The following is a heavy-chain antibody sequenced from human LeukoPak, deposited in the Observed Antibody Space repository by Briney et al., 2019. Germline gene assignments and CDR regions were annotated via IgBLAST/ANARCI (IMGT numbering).Heavy chain of an antibody. D-gene: IGHD2-8*01. J-gene: IGHJ4*02. CDR2: IYYSGST. Sequence: PSETLSLTCTVSGGSISSSSYYWGWIRQPPGKGLEWIGSIYYSGSTYYNPSLKSRVTISVDTSKNQFSLKLSSVTAADTAVYYCARGPTYVFDYWGQGTLVTVSS. CDR1: GGSISSSSYY. V-gene: IGHV4-39*07. CDR3: ARGPTYVFDY.